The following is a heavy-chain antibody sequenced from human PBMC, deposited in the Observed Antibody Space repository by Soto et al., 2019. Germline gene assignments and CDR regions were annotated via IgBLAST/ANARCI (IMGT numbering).Heavy chain of an antibody. CDR3: AIYDSSGSRGFQH. Sequence: QVQLQESGPGLVKPSQTLSLTCTVSGGSISSGGYYWSWIRQHPGKGLEWIGYIYYSGSTYYNPSLKSRVTISVDTSKNQFALKLSSVTAADTAVYYCAIYDSSGSRGFQHWGQGTRVTVSS. D-gene: IGHD3-22*01. J-gene: IGHJ1*01. CDR2: IYYSGST. V-gene: IGHV4-31*03. CDR1: GGSISSGGYY.